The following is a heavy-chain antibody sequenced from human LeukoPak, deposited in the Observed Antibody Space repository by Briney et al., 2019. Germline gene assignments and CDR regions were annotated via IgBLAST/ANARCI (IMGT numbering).Heavy chain of an antibody. CDR2: ISSSGSTI. J-gene: IGHJ4*02. CDR1: GVTFSNYE. CDR3: ARVEDYDILTGFDY. D-gene: IGHD3-9*01. V-gene: IGHV3-48*03. Sequence: SGGSLRLSCAASGVTFSNYEMNWVRQVPGKGLEWLSYISSSGSTIYYADSVKGRFAISRDNAKNSLYLQMNSLRAEDTAVYYCARVEDYDILTGFDYWGQGTLVTVSS.